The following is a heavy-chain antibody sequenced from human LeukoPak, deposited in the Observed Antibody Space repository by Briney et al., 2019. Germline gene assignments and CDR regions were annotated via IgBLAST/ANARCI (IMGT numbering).Heavy chain of an antibody. CDR3: ASPELGTLYFDY. CDR1: GGTLSSYA. D-gene: IGHD7-27*01. CDR2: IIPIFGTA. J-gene: IGHJ4*02. Sequence: SVKVSCKASGGTLSSYAISWVRQAPGQGGEWMGGIIPIFGTANYAQKLQGRVTITADESTSTAYMELSSLRSEDTAVYYCASPELGTLYFDYWGQGTLVTVSS. V-gene: IGHV1-69*01.